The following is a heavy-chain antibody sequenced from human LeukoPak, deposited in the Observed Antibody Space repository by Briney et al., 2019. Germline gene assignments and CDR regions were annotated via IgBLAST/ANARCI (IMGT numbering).Heavy chain of an antibody. CDR3: ARDRGSTEFDY. CDR2: INGDGSRT. D-gene: IGHD1-26*01. CDR1: GFTFSSYG. Sequence: PGGSLRLSCAASGFTFSSYGMSWVRQPPGKGLVWVSRINGDGSRTSYADSVKGRFTISRDNAKNTLYLQMNSLRAEDTAVYYCARDRGSTEFDYWGQGTLVTVSS. V-gene: IGHV3-74*01. J-gene: IGHJ4*02.